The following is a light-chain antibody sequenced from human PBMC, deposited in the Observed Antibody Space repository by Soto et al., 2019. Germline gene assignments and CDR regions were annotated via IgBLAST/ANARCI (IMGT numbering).Light chain of an antibody. Sequence: DIQMTQSPSTLSASVGDRVTITCRARQRISTWLAWYQQKPGKAPKLLIYDASNLESGVQSRFSGSGSGTEFTLTISSLQPDDIATYYCQQYKIYPWTFGQGSKV. V-gene: IGKV1-5*01. J-gene: IGKJ1*01. CDR3: QQYKIYPWT. CDR1: QRISTW. CDR2: DAS.